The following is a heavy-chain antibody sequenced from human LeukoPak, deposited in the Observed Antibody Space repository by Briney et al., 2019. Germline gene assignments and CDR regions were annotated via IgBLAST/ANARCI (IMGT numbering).Heavy chain of an antibody. J-gene: IGHJ6*02. D-gene: IGHD2-2*01. CDR3: ARHREDCSRTSCQMDV. CDR2: ISYSGST. CDR1: GGSISSYY. Sequence: PSETLSLTCTVSGGSISSYYWSWIRQPPGKGLEWTGYISYSGSTNYNPSLKSRVTISVDTSKNQFSLKLSSVTAADTAVYYCARHREDCSRTSCQMDVWGQGTTVTISS. V-gene: IGHV4-59*08.